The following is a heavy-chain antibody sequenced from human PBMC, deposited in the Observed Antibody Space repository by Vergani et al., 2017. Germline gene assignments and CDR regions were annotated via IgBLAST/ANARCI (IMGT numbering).Heavy chain of an antibody. V-gene: IGHV1-2*02. CDR1: GYTFTDYF. D-gene: IGHD3-10*01. CDR2: VNPNTGGT. CDR3: ARYYSSGNLYY. Sequence: QVQLEQSGAEVKKPGASMKVSCKASGYTFTDYFLHWVRQAPGQGLEWMCWVNPNTGGTHLAQKFQDRVTMTRDTSTSTAYMELIRLNSDDTAVYYCARYYSSGNLYYWGPGTLVTVSS. J-gene: IGHJ4*02.